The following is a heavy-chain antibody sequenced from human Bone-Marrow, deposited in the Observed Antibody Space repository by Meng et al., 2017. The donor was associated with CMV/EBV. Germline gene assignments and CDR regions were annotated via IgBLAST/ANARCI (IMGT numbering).Heavy chain of an antibody. CDR1: GFTFSDYY. V-gene: IGHV3-11*04. CDR3: ARDQGIAVAGTGDAFDI. J-gene: IGHJ3*02. CDR2: ISSSGSTI. Sequence: GESLKISCAASGFTFSDYYMSWIRQAPGKGLEWVSYISSSGSTIHYADPVKGRFTISRDNAKNSLYLQMNSLRAEDTAVYYCARDQGIAVAGTGDAFDIWGQGTMVTVSS. D-gene: IGHD6-19*01.